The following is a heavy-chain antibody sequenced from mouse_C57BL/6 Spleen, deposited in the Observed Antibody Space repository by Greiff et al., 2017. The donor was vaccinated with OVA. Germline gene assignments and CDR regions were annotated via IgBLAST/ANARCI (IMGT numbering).Heavy chain of an antibody. V-gene: IGHV1-5*01. CDR1: ASTFTSSW. Sequence: VHLHQSGTVLPSPGPSVKFSSKPSASTFTSSWMHWVKQRPGQGLEWIGAIYPGNSDTSYNQKFKGKAKLTAVTSASTAYMELSSLTNEDSAVYYCTREGDGNYGYFDYWGQGTTLTVSS. CDR2: IYPGNSDT. J-gene: IGHJ2*01. D-gene: IGHD2-1*01. CDR3: TREGDGNYGYFDY.